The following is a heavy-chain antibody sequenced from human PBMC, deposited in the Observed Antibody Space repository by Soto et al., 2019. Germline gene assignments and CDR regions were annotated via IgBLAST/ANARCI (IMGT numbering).Heavy chain of an antibody. CDR1: GYTFTGYY. Sequence: QVHLVQSGAEVKKPEASVKVSCKASGYTFTGYYIHWVRQAPGQGLEWMGWINPNSGGANIAQKFQGWVTMTRDTSISTTYMELSRLRSNDTAVYYCARDYYDGSASYGFENWGQGTMVTVAS. D-gene: IGHD3-16*01. CDR3: ARDYYDGSASYGFEN. V-gene: IGHV1-2*04. J-gene: IGHJ3*01. CDR2: INPNSGGA.